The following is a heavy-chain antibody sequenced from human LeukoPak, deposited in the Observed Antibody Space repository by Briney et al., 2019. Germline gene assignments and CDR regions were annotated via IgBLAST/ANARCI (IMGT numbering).Heavy chain of an antibody. D-gene: IGHD3-10*01. Sequence: SETLSLTCTVSGGSISSYYWSWIRQPPGKGLEWIGYIYYSGSTYYNPSLKSRVTISVDTSKNQFSLKLSSVTAADTAVYYCARALYYYGSGSSNWFDPWGQGTLVTVSS. J-gene: IGHJ5*02. CDR3: ARALYYYGSGSSNWFDP. CDR1: GGSISSYY. CDR2: IYYSGST. V-gene: IGHV4-59*04.